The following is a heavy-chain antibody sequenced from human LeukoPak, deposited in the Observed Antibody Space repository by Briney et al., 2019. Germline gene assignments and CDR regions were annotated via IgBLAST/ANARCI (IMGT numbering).Heavy chain of an antibody. V-gene: IGHV3-48*03. CDR3: VRDLDY. CDR1: GFTSRSFE. CDR2: ITSSGDTI. Sequence: GGSLRLXCEVSGFTSRSFEFNWVRLAPGKGLEWLSYITSSGDTIYYADSVRGRFAISRDNAKNSLSLQMNSLRGEDTAVYYCVRDLDYWGQGTLVTVSS. J-gene: IGHJ4*02.